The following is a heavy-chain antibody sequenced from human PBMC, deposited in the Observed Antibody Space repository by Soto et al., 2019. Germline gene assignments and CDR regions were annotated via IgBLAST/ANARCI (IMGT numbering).Heavy chain of an antibody. D-gene: IGHD3-3*01. V-gene: IGHV4-30-4*01. CDR3: ARNKEWSDGTRCFDP. J-gene: IGHJ5*02. CDR2: IYYSGST. CDR1: GGSISSGDYY. Sequence: QVQLQESGPGLVKPSQTLSLTCTVSGGSISSGDYYWSWIRQPPGKGLEWLGYIYYSGSTYYNPSPNSRVNKKVDPSKNQCSLKLSSVTAADTAVYYGARNKEWSDGTRCFDPWGQGTLVTVSS.